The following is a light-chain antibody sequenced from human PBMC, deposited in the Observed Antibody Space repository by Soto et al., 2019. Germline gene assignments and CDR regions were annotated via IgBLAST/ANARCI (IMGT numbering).Light chain of an antibody. CDR3: QSYDTRLSGRV. J-gene: IGLJ3*02. CDR2: GDT. V-gene: IGLV1-40*01. Sequence: QAVVTQPPSVSGAPGQRVTIPCTGSSSNIGAEYAVHWYQQVPGTAPKLLIYGDTNRPSGVPDRFSGSKSGTSASLTITGLQTEDEADYFCQSYDTRLSGRVFGGGTKLTVL. CDR1: SSNIGAEYA.